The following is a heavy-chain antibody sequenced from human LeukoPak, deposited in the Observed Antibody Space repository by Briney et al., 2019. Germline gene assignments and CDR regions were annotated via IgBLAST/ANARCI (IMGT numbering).Heavy chain of an antibody. CDR2: IRYDGTNK. J-gene: IGHJ4*02. V-gene: IGHV3-30*02. CDR3: AKDLNKYDSSGYYAPWDY. D-gene: IGHD3-22*01. CDR1: GFTFSTYG. Sequence: GGSLRLSCEASGFTFSTYGMHWVRQAPGKGLEWVAFIRYDGTNKYYADSVQGRFTISRDNSKNTLYLQMNSLRAEDTAVYYCAKDLNKYDSSGYYAPWDYWGQGTLVTVSS.